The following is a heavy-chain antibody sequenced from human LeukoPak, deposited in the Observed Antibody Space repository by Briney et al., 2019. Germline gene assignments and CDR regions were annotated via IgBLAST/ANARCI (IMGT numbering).Heavy chain of an antibody. CDR3: ARDSPNYSKGAIDI. CDR2: VSTDGTST. Sequence: PGGSLRLSCAASGFTFSSHGMHWVRQAPGKGLVWVAHVSTDGTSTSSVDSVKGRFTISRDNAKNTLYLQMNSLRAEDTAVYYRARDSPNYSKGAIDIWGQGTMVTVSS. J-gene: IGHJ3*02. CDR1: GFTFSSHG. V-gene: IGHV3-74*01. D-gene: IGHD1-7*01.